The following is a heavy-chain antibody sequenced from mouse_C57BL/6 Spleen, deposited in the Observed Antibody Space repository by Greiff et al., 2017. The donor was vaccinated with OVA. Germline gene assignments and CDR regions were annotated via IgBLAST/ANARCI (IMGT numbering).Heavy chain of an antibody. CDR2: INPSSGYT. V-gene: IGHV1-4*01. D-gene: IGHD1-1*01. Sequence: VHLVESGAELARPGASVKMSCKASGYTFTSYTMHWVKQRPGQGLEWIGYINPSSGYTKYNQKFKDKATLTADKSSSTAYMQLSSLTSEDSAVYYCARGDYGSSPYYAMDYWGQGTSVTVSS. J-gene: IGHJ4*01. CDR3: ARGDYGSSPYYAMDY. CDR1: GYTFTSYT.